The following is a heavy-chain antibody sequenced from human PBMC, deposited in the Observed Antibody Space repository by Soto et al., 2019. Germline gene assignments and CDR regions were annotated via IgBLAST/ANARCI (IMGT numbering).Heavy chain of an antibody. D-gene: IGHD6-19*01. CDR1: GGSISSGGYS. J-gene: IGHJ4*02. CDR3: ARAGGLGAVAVDY. CDR2: IYHSGST. V-gene: IGHV4-30-2*01. Sequence: QLQLQESGSGLVKPSQTLSLTCAVSGGSISSGGYSGSWIRQPPGKGLEWIGYIYHSGSTYYNPSLKSRVTISVDRSKNQFSLKLSSVTAADTAVYYCARAGGLGAVAVDYWGQGTLVTVSS.